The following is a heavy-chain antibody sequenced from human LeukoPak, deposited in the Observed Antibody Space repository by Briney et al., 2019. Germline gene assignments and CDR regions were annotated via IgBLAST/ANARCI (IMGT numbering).Heavy chain of an antibody. Sequence: GGSLRLSCAASGFTVSSNYMSWVRQAPGKGLEWVSVIYSGGSTYYADSVKGRFTISRDNSKNTLYLQMNRLRAEDTAVYYCARVSPAWFDPWGQGTLVTVSS. CDR3: ARVSPAWFDP. CDR2: IYSGGST. J-gene: IGHJ5*02. V-gene: IGHV3-66*02. CDR1: GFTVSSNY.